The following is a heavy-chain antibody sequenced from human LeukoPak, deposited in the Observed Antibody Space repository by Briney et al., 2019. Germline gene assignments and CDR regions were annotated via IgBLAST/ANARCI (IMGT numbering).Heavy chain of an antibody. D-gene: IGHD1-26*01. CDR2: IRYDGSNK. CDR1: GFTFSSYG. V-gene: IGHV3-30*02. J-gene: IGHJ6*02. Sequence: GGSLRLSCAASGFTFSSYGMHWVRQAPGKGLEWVAFIRYDGSNKYYADSVKGRFTISRDNSKNTLYLQMNSLRAEDTAVYYCARSGSYYVGTRYGMDVWGQGTTVTVSS. CDR3: ARSGSYYVGTRYGMDV.